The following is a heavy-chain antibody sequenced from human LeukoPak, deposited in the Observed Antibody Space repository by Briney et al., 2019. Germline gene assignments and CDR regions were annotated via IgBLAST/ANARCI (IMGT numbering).Heavy chain of an antibody. CDR2: INPSGGST. J-gene: IGHJ4*02. CDR1: GYTFTSNY. CDR3: ARDGDYYDSSGYTDY. D-gene: IGHD3-22*01. V-gene: IGHV1-46*01. Sequence: ASVKVSCKAFGYTFTSNYMHWVRQAPGQGLEWMGIINPSGGSTSYAQKFQGRVTMTRDMSTSTVYMELSSLRSEDTAVYYCARDGDYYDSSGYTDYWGQGTLVTVSS.